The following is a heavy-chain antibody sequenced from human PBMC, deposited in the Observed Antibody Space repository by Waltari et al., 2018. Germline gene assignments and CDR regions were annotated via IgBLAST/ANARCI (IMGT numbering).Heavy chain of an antibody. J-gene: IGHJ5*02. CDR3: ARDPDYYDSSGYPS. CDR2: IYTSGST. V-gene: IGHV4-61*09. CDR1: GGSLSSGSYY. Sequence: QVQLQESGPGLVKPSQTLSLTCTVSGGSLSSGSYYWSWIRQPAGKGLEWIGYIYTSGSTNYNPSLKRRVTISVDTSKNQFSLKLSSVTAADTAVYYCARDPDYYDSSGYPSWGQGTLVTVSS. D-gene: IGHD3-22*01.